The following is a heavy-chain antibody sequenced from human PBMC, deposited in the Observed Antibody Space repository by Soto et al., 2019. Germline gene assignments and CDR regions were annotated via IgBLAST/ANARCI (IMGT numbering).Heavy chain of an antibody. CDR1: GGSLSDYY. D-gene: IGHD3-10*01. J-gene: IGHJ4*02. Sequence: PSETLSLTCGVYGGSLSDYYWSRIRQPPGKGLEWIGDINHSGATTYNPSLKSRVTISVDTSKNQFSLKVNSVTAADTAVYYCARHRYYGSGKPVDYWGQGTLVTVSS. CDR2: INHSGAT. V-gene: IGHV4-34*01. CDR3: ARHRYYGSGKPVDY.